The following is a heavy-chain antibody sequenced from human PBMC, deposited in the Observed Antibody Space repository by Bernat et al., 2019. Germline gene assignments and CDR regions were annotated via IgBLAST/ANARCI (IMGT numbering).Heavy chain of an antibody. CDR3: ASEEYNYALGSFDY. D-gene: IGHD5-18*01. V-gene: IGHV3-30-3*01. J-gene: IGHJ4*02. Sequence: QVQLVESGGGVVQPGRSLRLSCAASGFTFSTYAMNWVRQAPGKGLEWVAVTSFDGGIKFYADSVKGRFTISRDNSRNTLFLQMDSLRTEDTAVYYCASEEYNYALGSFDYWGQGTLVTVSS. CDR1: GFTFSTYA. CDR2: TSFDGGIK.